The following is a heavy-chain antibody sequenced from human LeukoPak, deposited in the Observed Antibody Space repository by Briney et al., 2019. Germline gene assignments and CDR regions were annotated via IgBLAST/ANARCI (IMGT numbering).Heavy chain of an antibody. J-gene: IGHJ6*03. CDR2: IYHSGST. Sequence: SETLSLTCAVSGGSISSSNWWSWVRQPPGKGLEWIGEIYHSGSTNYNPSLKSRVTISVDKSKNQFSLKLSSVTAADTAVYYCARTTEGGYTYDYFYYYYMDVWGKGTTVTISS. CDR3: ARTTEGGYTYDYFYYYYMDV. D-gene: IGHD5-18*01. CDR1: GGSISSSNW. V-gene: IGHV4-4*02.